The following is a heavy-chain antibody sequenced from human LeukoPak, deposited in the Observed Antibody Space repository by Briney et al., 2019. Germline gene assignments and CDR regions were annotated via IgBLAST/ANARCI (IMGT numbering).Heavy chain of an antibody. V-gene: IGHV3-33*08. CDR3: ARVGRPGVPHPNWFDP. Sequence: PGGSLRLSCAASGFTFSSYSMNWVRQAPGKGLEWVAVIWYDGSNKYYADSVKGRFTISRDNSKNTLYLQMNSLRAEDTAVYYCARVGRPGVPHPNWFDPWGQGTLVTVSS. CDR2: IWYDGSNK. J-gene: IGHJ5*02. D-gene: IGHD1-1*01. CDR1: GFTFSSYS.